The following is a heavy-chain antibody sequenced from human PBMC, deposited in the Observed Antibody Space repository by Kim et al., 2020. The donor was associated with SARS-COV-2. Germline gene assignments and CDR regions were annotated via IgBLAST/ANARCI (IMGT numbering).Heavy chain of an antibody. D-gene: IGHD3-16*01. V-gene: IGHV3-30-3*01. CDR1: GFTFSSYA. Sequence: GGSLRLPCAASGFTFSSYAMHWVRQAPGKGLEWVAVISYDGSNKYYADSVKGRFTISRDNSKNTLYLQMNSLRAEDTAVYYCARAAGGSYYYGMDVWGQGTTVTVSS. CDR2: ISYDGSNK. J-gene: IGHJ6*02. CDR3: ARAAGGSYYYGMDV.